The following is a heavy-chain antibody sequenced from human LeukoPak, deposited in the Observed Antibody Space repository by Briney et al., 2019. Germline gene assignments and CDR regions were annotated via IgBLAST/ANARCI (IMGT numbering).Heavy chain of an antibody. D-gene: IGHD3-9*01. J-gene: IGHJ4*02. Sequence: GGSLRLSCAASGFTFSSYAMHWVRQAPGKGLEYVSGISSNGGSTYYAGSVKGRFTISRDNSKNTLHLQMNSLRAEDTAVYYCAKDTRRYFDWPFDYWGQGTLVTVSS. CDR1: GFTFSSYA. CDR3: AKDTRRYFDWPFDY. V-gene: IGHV3-64*02. CDR2: ISSNGGST.